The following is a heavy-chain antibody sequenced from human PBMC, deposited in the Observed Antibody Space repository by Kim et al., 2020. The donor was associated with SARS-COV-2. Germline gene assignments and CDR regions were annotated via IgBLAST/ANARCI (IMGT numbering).Heavy chain of an antibody. D-gene: IGHD3-22*01. J-gene: IGHJ4*01. Sequence: SETLSHTCTVSGGSISSSSHYWGWIRQTPGKGLEWIGTIHYSGSTYYNPSLKSRVTISLDTSKNQFSLKLSSVTAADTAVYYCARLSFGSSGYYYGGFD. CDR2: IHYSGST. CDR3: ARLSFGSSGYYYGGFD. CDR1: GGSISSSSHY. V-gene: IGHV4-39*01.